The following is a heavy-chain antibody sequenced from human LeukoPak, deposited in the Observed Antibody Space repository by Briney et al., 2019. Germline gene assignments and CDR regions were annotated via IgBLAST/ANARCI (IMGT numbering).Heavy chain of an antibody. D-gene: IGHD2-21*02. CDR1: GFTFDDYG. J-gene: IGHJ4*02. Sequence: GGSLRLSCAASGFTFDDYGMSWVRQAPGKGLEWVSGINWNGGSTGYADSVKGRFTISRDNAKNSLYLQMNSLRAEDTAVYYCARDIANADCGGDCYFDYWGQGTLVTVSS. CDR3: ARDIANADCGGDCYFDY. V-gene: IGHV3-20*04. CDR2: INWNGGST.